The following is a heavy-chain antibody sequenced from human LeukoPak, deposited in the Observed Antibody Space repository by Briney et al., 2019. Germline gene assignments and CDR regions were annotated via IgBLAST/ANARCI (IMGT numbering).Heavy chain of an antibody. J-gene: IGHJ4*02. D-gene: IGHD3-22*01. Sequence: GGSLRLSCAASGFTFSSYSMNWVRQAPGKGLEWVSYISSRSSTIYYADSVKGRFTISRDNAKNSLYLQMNSLRAEDTAVYYCARDGNYDSSGYPSYWGQGTLVTVSS. V-gene: IGHV3-48*01. CDR3: ARDGNYDSSGYPSY. CDR2: ISSRSSTI. CDR1: GFTFSSYS.